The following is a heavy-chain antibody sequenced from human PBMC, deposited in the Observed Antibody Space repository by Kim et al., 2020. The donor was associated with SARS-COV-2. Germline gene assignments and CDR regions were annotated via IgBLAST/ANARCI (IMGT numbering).Heavy chain of an antibody. J-gene: IGHJ4*02. Sequence: GGSLRLSCAASGFTFRSYSMSWVRQAPGKGLEWVANINKAGSEKYYVDSVRGRFTISRDNAKNSLYLQMNSLRTEDTAVYYCARARGTDYWGQGTLVTVSS. CDR2: INKAGSEK. CDR1: GFTFRSYS. V-gene: IGHV3-7*04. D-gene: IGHD3-16*01. CDR3: ARARGTDY.